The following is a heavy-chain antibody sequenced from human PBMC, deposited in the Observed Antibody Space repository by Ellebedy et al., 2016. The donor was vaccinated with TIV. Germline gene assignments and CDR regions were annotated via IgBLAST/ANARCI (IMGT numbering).Heavy chain of an antibody. CDR3: AKSALVATISTDY. Sequence: GESLKISXAASGFTFSSYAMSWVRQAPGKGLEWVSAISGSGGSTYYADSVKSRFTISRDNSKNTLYLQMNSLRAEDTAVYYCAKSALVATISTDYWGQGTLVTVSS. CDR1: GFTFSSYA. D-gene: IGHD5-24*01. CDR2: ISGSGGST. J-gene: IGHJ4*02. V-gene: IGHV3-23*01.